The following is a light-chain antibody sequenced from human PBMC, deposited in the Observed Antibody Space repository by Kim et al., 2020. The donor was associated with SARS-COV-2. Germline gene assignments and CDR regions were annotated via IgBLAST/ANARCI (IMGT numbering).Light chain of an antibody. CDR2: AAS. CDR1: QRISTY. Sequence: AALGNRVTINCRASQRISTYLNWYQQKPGKAPNLLIYAASNLQRGVPSRFSGSGSGTDFTLTISSLQPEDFATYYCQQSYNAPWTFGQGTKVDIK. V-gene: IGKV1-39*01. CDR3: QQSYNAPWT. J-gene: IGKJ1*01.